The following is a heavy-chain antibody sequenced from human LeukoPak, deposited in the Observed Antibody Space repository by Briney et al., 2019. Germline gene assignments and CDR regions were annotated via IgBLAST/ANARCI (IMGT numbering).Heavy chain of an antibody. CDR1: GFTFSSYW. CDR3: ARTARRDVFDI. CDR2: IRQEGSEK. J-gene: IGHJ3*02. V-gene: IGHV3-7*01. Sequence: GGSLRLSCAASGFTFSSYWMSWVRQAPGKGLEWVANIRQEGSEKYYVDSVKGRFTISRDNAKNSLYLQMNSLRADDTAVYYCARTARRDVFDIWGQGTMVTVSS.